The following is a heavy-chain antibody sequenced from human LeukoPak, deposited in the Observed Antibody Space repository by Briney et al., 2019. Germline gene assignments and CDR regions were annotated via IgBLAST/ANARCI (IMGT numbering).Heavy chain of an antibody. D-gene: IGHD4-23*01. V-gene: IGHV4-59*08. CDR1: GGSISSYY. CDR3: ARSSLRGVTPDY. CDR2: IYYSGST. Sequence: SETLSLTCTVSGGSISSYYWSWIRQPPGKGLEWIGYIYYSGSTNYNPSLKSRVTISVDTSKNQFSLKLSSVTAADTAVYYCARSSLRGVTPDYWGQGTLVTVSS. J-gene: IGHJ4*02.